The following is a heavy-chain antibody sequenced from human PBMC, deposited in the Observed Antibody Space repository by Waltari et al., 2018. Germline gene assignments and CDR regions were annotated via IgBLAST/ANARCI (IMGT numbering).Heavy chain of an antibody. J-gene: IGHJ3*02. V-gene: IGHV4-59*08. CDR2: IYYSGST. D-gene: IGHD5-12*01. CDR3: ARHPFLGISGYALYAFDI. CDR1: GGSISSYY. Sequence: QVQLQESGPGLVKPSETLSLTCTVSGGSISSYYWSWIRPPPGKGLEWIGYIYYSGSTNYNPSLKSRVTISVDTSKNQFSLKLSSVTAADTAVYYCARHPFLGISGYALYAFDIWGQGTMVTVSS.